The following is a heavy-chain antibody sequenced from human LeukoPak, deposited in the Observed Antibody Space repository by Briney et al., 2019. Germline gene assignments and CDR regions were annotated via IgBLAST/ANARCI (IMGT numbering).Heavy chain of an antibody. Sequence: GGSLRLSCAASGFTYSSYAMHWVRQAPGKGLEWVAVISYDGSNKYYADSVKGRFTISRDNSKNTLYLQMNSLRAEDTAVYYCARDHTTALDYWGQGTLVTVSS. CDR1: GFTYSSYA. J-gene: IGHJ4*02. V-gene: IGHV3-30-3*01. CDR2: ISYDGSNK. D-gene: IGHD4-17*01. CDR3: ARDHTTALDY.